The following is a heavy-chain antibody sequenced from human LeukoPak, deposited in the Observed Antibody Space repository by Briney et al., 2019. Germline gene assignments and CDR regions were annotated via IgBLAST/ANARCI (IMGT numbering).Heavy chain of an antibody. V-gene: IGHV3-21*01. CDR3: ARVSYYPHDAFDI. Sequence: GGSLRLSCAASGFTFSSYSMNWVRQAPGKGLEWVSSISSSSSYIYYADSVKGRITILRDNAKNSLYLQMNSLRAEDTAVYYCARVSYYPHDAFDIWGQGTMVTVSS. CDR1: GFTFSSYS. D-gene: IGHD1-26*01. CDR2: ISSSSSYI. J-gene: IGHJ3*02.